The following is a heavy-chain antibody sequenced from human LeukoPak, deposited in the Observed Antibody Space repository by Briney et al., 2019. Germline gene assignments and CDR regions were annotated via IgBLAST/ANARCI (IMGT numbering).Heavy chain of an antibody. CDR1: GFTFSSYG. J-gene: IGHJ6*02. CDR3: AKSTPYREYYYYGMDV. Sequence: GGSLRLSCAASGFTFSSYGMHWVRQAPGKGLEWVAVISYDGSNKYYADSVKGRFTISRDNSKNTLYLQMNSLRAEDTAVYYCAKSTPYREYYYYGMDVWGQGTTVTVSS. CDR2: ISYDGSNK. D-gene: IGHD2-15*01. V-gene: IGHV3-30*18.